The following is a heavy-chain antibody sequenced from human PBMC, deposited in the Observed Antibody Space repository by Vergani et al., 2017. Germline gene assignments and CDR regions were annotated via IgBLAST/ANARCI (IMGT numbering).Heavy chain of an antibody. CDR2: ISARYPST. CDR1: GFTFSSYA. Sequence: VQLLESGGGLVQPGGSLRLSCAASGFTFSSYAMSWVRQAPGKGLEWVSAISARYPSTYYADSVKGRFTISRDNSKNMLYLQMNSLRAEDTAVYYCARLSYDTTPYLQGGYDCWGQGTLVSVSS. CDR3: ARLSYDTTPYLQGGYDC. J-gene: IGHJ4*02. D-gene: IGHD3-22*01. V-gene: IGHV3-23*01.